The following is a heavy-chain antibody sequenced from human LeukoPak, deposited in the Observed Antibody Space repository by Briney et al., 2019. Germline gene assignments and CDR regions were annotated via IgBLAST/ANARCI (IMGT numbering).Heavy chain of an antibody. J-gene: IGHJ4*02. CDR2: IYYSGST. Sequence: PSETLSFNCTVSGGSISSSSYYWGWIRQPPGKGLEWIGSIYYSGSTYYNPSLKSRVTISVDTSKNQFSLKLSSVTAADTAVYYCARPRIRDDSSGYDYWGQGTLVTVSS. D-gene: IGHD3-22*01. V-gene: IGHV4-39*01. CDR1: GGSISSSSYY. CDR3: ARPRIRDDSSGYDY.